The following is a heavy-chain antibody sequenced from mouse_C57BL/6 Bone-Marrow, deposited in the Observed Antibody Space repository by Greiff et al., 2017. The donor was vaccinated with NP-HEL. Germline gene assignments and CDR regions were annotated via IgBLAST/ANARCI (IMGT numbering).Heavy chain of an antibody. CDR1: GYTFTSYW. J-gene: IGHJ4*01. D-gene: IGHD1-1*01. CDR2: INPSNGST. Sequence: QVQLQQPGTELVKPGASVKLSCKASGYTFTSYWMHWVKQRPGQGLEWIGNINPSNGSTNYNEKFKSKATLTVDTSSSTAYMQLSSLTSEDSAVYYCARRGVYYYGSSYSAMDYWGQGTSVTVSS. CDR3: ARRGVYYYGSSYSAMDY. V-gene: IGHV1-53*01.